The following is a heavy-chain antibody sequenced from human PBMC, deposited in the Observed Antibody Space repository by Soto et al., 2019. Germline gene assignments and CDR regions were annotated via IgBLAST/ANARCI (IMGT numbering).Heavy chain of an antibody. CDR3: ARDRPYCSGGSCYSVSGDY. D-gene: IGHD2-15*01. CDR1: GFTFSSYS. Sequence: EVQLVESGGGLVKPGGSLRLSCAASGFTFSSYSMNWVRQAPGKGLEWVSSISSSSRYIYYADSVKGRFTISRDNAKNSLYLQMNSLRAEDTAVYYCARDRPYCSGGSCYSVSGDYWGQGTLVTVSS. J-gene: IGHJ4*02. CDR2: ISSSSRYI. V-gene: IGHV3-21*01.